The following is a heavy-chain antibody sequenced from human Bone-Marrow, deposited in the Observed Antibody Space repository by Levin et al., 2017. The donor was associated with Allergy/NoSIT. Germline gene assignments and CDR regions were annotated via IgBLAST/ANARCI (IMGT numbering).Heavy chain of an antibody. D-gene: IGHD4-23*01. CDR1: GDTFGNHG. CDR2: IIPMFGTA. V-gene: IGHV1-69*06. J-gene: IGHJ3*02. Sequence: ASVKVSCKLSGDTFGNHGITWVRQAPGQGLEWMGGIIPMFGTAAYAQKVQGRVTITADKSTSTAYMELRSLTLEDTAVYYCAREFEYDYSDNSHDALDIWGPGTMVIVSS. CDR3: AREFEYDYSDNSHDALDI.